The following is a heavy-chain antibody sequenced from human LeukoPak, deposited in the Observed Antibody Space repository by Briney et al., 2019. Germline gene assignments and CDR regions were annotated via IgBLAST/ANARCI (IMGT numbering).Heavy chain of an antibody. V-gene: IGHV4-59*01. J-gene: IGHJ3*02. CDR2: IYYSGST. CDR3: ARDLGNAFDI. Sequence: SETLSLTCTVSGGSINTYYWSWIRQPPGKGLEWIGYIYYSGSTNYNPSLKSRVTISVDTSKNQFSLKLSSVTAADTAVYYCARDLGNAFDIWGQGTMVTVSS. D-gene: IGHD3-16*01. CDR1: GGSINTYY.